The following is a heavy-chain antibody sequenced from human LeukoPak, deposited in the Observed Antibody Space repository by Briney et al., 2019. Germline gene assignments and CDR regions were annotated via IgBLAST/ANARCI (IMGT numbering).Heavy chain of an antibody. CDR2: INWNGGST. CDR1: GFTFDDYG. CDR3: ARGGAAARDYYYYYMDV. Sequence: GGSLRLSCAASGFTFDDYGMSWVRQAPGKGLEWVSGINWNGGSTGYADSVKGRFTISRDNAKNSLYLQMNSLRAEDTALYHCARGGAAARDYYYYYMDVWGKGTTVTISS. D-gene: IGHD2-2*01. V-gene: IGHV3-20*01. J-gene: IGHJ6*03.